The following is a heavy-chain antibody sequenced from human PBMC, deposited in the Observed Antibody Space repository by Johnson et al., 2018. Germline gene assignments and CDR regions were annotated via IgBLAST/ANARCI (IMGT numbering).Heavy chain of an antibody. CDR3: ARDLVDTSMVTLDAFDI. CDR1: GFTFSSYS. V-gene: IGHV3-21*01. Sequence: VQLVESGGGVVQPGRSLRVSCAASGFTFSSYSMHWVRQAPGKGLEWVSSISTSSSYIYYADSVKGRFTISRDNAKNSLYLQMNSLRAEDTAVCYCARDLVDTSMVTLDAFDIWGQGTMVTVSS. CDR2: ISTSSSYI. J-gene: IGHJ3*02. D-gene: IGHD5-18*01.